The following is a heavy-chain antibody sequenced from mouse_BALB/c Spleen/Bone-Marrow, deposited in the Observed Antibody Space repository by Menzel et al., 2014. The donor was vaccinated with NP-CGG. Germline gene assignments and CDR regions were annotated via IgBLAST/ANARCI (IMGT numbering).Heavy chain of an antibody. Sequence: EVKLMESGGGLVKPGGSLKLSCAASGFAFSSYDMSWVRQTPEQRLEWVATISSGGSYTYYPDSVRGRSTISRDNARNTLYLQMSSLRYDDTALYYCASHPFYGNYPAWFAYCGQGILVTVS. D-gene: IGHD2-10*01. V-gene: IGHV5-9*02. CDR3: ASHPFYGNYPAWFAY. CDR2: ISSGGSYT. CDR1: GFAFSSYD. J-gene: IGHJ3*01.